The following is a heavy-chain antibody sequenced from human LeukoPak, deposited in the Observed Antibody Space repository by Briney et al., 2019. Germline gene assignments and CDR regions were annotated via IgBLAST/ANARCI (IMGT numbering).Heavy chain of an antibody. J-gene: IGHJ4*02. V-gene: IGHV3-74*01. CDR2: INSDGSWT. Sequence: GSLRLSCAASGNYWMHWVCQAPGKGLVWVSHINSDGSWTSYADSVEGRFTISKDNAKNTVYLQMNNLRAEDTAVYYCVSFYETYWGRGTLVTVSS. D-gene: IGHD2-2*01. CDR1: GNYW. CDR3: VSFYETY.